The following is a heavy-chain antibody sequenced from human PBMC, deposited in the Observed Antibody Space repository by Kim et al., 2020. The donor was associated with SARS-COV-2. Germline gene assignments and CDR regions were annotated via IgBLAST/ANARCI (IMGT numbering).Heavy chain of an antibody. D-gene: IGHD2-15*01. CDR3: ARRPPCGGKCHFDW. J-gene: IGHJ4*02. V-gene: IGHV7-4-1*02. CDR1: GYTFTTCA. Sequence: ASVKVSCKASGYTFTTCAMNWLRQAPGQGLEWMGWINTNTGTPTYAQGFTGRFVFSLDTSVSTAYLQISSLKAEDTAVYYCARRPPCGGKCHFDWWGQGTLVTVSS. CDR2: INTNTGTP.